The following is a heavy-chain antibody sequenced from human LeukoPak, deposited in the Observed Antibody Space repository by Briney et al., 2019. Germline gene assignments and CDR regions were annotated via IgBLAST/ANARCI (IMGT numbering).Heavy chain of an antibody. J-gene: IGHJ4*02. CDR3: ARVGARYYFDY. V-gene: IGHV3-48*01. Sequence: PGGSLRLSCAASGFTFSSYSMNWVRQAPGKGLEWVSYISSSSSTIYYADSVKGRFTISRDNAKNSLYLQMNSLRAEDTAVYYCARVGARYYFDYWGQGTLVTVSS. CDR2: ISSSSSTI. D-gene: IGHD1-26*01. CDR1: GFTFSSYS.